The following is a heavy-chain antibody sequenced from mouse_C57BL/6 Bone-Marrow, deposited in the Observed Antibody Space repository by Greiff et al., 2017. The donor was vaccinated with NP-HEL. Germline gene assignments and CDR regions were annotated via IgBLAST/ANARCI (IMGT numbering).Heavy chain of an antibody. CDR3: ARVLLYAMDY. D-gene: IGHD2-10*01. Sequence: QVQLQQSGAELVRPGTSVKVSCKASGYAFTNYLIEWVKQRPGQGLEWIGVINPGSGGTKYNEKFKGKATLTADKSSSTAYMQLSSLTSEDSAVYFCARVLLYAMDYWGQVTSVTVSS. J-gene: IGHJ4*01. CDR2: INPGSGGT. CDR1: GYAFTNYL. V-gene: IGHV1-54*01.